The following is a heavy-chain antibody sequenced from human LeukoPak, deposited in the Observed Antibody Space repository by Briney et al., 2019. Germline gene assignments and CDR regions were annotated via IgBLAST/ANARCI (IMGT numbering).Heavy chain of an antibody. Sequence: PSETLSLTCAVYGGSFSGYYWSWIRQPPGKGLEWIGEINHSGSTNYNPSLKSRVTISVDTSKNQFSLKLSSVTAADTAVYYCARGGRVAAAGRYNWFDPWGQGTLVTVSS. V-gene: IGHV4-34*01. CDR3: ARGGRVAAAGRYNWFDP. D-gene: IGHD6-13*01. J-gene: IGHJ5*02. CDR2: INHSGST. CDR1: GGSFSGYY.